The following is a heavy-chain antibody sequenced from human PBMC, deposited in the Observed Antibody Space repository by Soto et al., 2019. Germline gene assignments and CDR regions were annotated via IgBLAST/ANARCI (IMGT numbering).Heavy chain of an antibody. CDR2: IYYSGST. V-gene: IGHV4-61*08. J-gene: IGHJ4*02. CDR1: GGSISSGGYY. D-gene: IGHD5-12*01. Sequence: KPSETLSLTCTVSGGSISSGGYYWSWIRQHPGKGLEWIGYIYYSGSTNYNPSLKSRVTISVDTSKNQFSLKLSSVTAADTAVYYCARSREYSGYFPYTIEYWGQGTLVTVSS. CDR3: ARSREYSGYFPYTIEY.